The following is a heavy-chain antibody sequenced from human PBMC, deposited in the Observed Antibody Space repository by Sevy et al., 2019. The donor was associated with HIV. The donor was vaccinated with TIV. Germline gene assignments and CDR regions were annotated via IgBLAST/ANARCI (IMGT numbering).Heavy chain of an antibody. CDR1: GFTFSNYW. CDR2: IKQGGSEK. V-gene: IGHV3-7*01. CDR3: ARGGDDGAFDI. D-gene: IGHD2-21*02. J-gene: IGHJ3*02. Sequence: GESLKISCAASGFTFSNYWMSWVRQAPGKGLEWVANIKQGGSEKYYVDSVKGRFTISRDNAKNSLYLQMNSLGVEDTAVYYWARGGDDGAFDIWGQGTMVTVSS.